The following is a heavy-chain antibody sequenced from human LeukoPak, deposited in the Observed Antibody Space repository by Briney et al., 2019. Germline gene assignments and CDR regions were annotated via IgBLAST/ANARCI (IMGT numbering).Heavy chain of an antibody. CDR2: IDYDGVTT. CDR1: GFTFSTYW. V-gene: IGHV3-74*01. CDR3: VRADYVAY. J-gene: IGHJ4*02. Sequence: GGSLRLSCIGSGFTFSTYWMHWVRQAPGKGLVWVSRIDYDGVTTNYADSVKGRFTISRDNAKNTLYLQMDSLRAEDTAVYYCVRADYVAYWGRGSLVTVSS. D-gene: IGHD3-16*01.